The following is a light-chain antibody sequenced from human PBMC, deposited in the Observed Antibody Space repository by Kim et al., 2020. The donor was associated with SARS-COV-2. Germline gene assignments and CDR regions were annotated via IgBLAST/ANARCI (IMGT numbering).Light chain of an antibody. CDR3: SSYTTSSTLV. CDR2: DVS. Sequence: GQSITSSCTGTSSDVGYYKYVSWYQQHPAKAPKLMIFDVSNRPSGVSNRFSGSKSCNTASLTISGLRPEDEADYYCSSYTTSSTLVFGTGTKVTVL. J-gene: IGLJ1*01. CDR1: SSDVGYYKY. V-gene: IGLV2-14*03.